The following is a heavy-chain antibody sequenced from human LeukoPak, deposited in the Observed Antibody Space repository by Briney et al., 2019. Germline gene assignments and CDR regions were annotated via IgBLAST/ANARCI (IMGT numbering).Heavy chain of an antibody. J-gene: IGHJ5*02. V-gene: IGHV4-30-2*01. CDR2: IYHSGST. Sequence: SQTLSLTCTVSGGSISSGGYYWSWIRQPPGKGLEWIGYIYHSGSTYYHPSLKSRVTISVDRSKNQFSLKLSSVTAADTAVYYCARAAGFNWFDPWGQGTLVTVSS. CDR1: GGSISSGGYY. CDR3: ARAAGFNWFDP.